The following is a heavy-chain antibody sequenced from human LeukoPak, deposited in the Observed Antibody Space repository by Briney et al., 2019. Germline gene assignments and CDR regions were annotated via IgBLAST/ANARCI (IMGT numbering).Heavy chain of an antibody. J-gene: IGHJ3*02. CDR1: GYTFTGYY. Sequence: ASVKVSLKASGYTFTGYYMHWVRQAPGQGLEWMGWINANSGGTNYAQKFQGRVTMTRDTSISTDYMELSRLRSDDTAVYYCARRVGHYYDSSGYPDAFDIWGQGTMVTVSS. CDR3: ARRVGHYYDSSGYPDAFDI. V-gene: IGHV1-2*02. CDR2: INANSGGT. D-gene: IGHD3-22*01.